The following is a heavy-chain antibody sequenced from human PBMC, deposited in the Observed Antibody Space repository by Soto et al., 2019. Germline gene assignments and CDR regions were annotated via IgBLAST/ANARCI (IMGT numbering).Heavy chain of an antibody. CDR1: GFTFSSYS. J-gene: IGHJ5*02. CDR2: ISSSSSYI. D-gene: IGHD3-9*01. Sequence: PGGSLRLSCAASGFTFSSYSMSWVRQAPGKGLEWVSSISSSSSYIYYADSVKGRFTISRDNAKNSLYLQMNSLRAEDTAVYYCAREADILNWFDPWGQGTLVTVSS. CDR3: AREADILNWFDP. V-gene: IGHV3-21*01.